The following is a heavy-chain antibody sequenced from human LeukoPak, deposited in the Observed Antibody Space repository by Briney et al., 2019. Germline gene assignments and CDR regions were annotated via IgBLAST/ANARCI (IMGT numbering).Heavy chain of an antibody. J-gene: IGHJ5*02. CDR2: IYPGDSVT. D-gene: IGHD3-16*02. V-gene: IGHV5-51*01. CDR1: GYTFTSYW. CDR3: ARGGSYRNWFDP. Sequence: GEFLKISCKGSGYTFTSYWIGWVRQMPGKGLEWMGIIYPGDSVTKYSPSFQGQVTISADKSISTAYLQWSSLQASDTAMYYCARGGSYRNWFDPWGQGTLVTVSS.